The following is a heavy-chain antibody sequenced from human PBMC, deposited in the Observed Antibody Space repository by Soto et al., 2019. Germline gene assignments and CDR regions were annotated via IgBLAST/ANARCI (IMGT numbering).Heavy chain of an antibody. Sequence: PWGSLRLSCAASGFTFSSYAMSWVRQAPGKGLEWVSAISVSGGSTYYADSVKGRFTISRDNSKNTLYLQMNSLRAEDTAVYYCAKDLTIVGATDFDYWGQGTLVTVSS. CDR3: AKDLTIVGATDFDY. CDR1: GFTFSSYA. CDR2: ISVSGGST. D-gene: IGHD1-26*01. J-gene: IGHJ4*02. V-gene: IGHV3-23*01.